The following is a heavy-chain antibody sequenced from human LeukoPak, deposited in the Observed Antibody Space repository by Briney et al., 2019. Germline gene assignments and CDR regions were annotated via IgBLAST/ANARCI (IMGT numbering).Heavy chain of an antibody. CDR1: GYTFSSYN. CDR3: ARMGLDTYYYGSGSYRGFDP. CDR2: MNPNCGNT. V-gene: IGHV1-8*01. Sequence: ASMKVSFKATGYTFSSYNINWVRQATGQGLEWMGRMNPNCGNTGYAQNFQGTDTMTRNTSIITAYMELSSLRSEDTAVYYCARMGLDTYYYGSGSYRGFDPWGQGTLVTVSS. J-gene: IGHJ5*02. D-gene: IGHD3-10*01.